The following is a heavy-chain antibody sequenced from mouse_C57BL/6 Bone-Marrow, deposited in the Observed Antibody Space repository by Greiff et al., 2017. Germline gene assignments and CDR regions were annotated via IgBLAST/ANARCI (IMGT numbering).Heavy chain of an antibody. J-gene: IGHJ2*01. CDR3: ARWGYGNSYFDY. Sequence: VKLMESGPELVKPGASVKISCKASGYTFTDYYINWVKQRPGQGLEWIGWIFPGSGSTYYNEKFKGKATLTVDKSSSTAYMLLSSLTSEDSAVYFCARWGYGNSYFDYWGQGTTLTVSS. CDR2: IFPGSGST. D-gene: IGHD2-1*01. CDR1: GYTFTDYY. V-gene: IGHV1-75*01.